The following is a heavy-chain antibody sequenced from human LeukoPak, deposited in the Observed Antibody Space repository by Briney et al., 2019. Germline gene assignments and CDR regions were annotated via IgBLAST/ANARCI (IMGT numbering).Heavy chain of an antibody. Sequence: PGGSLRLSCAASGFTFSSYSMNWVRQAPGKGLEWVSYISSSSSTIYYADSVKGRFTISRDNAKNSLYLQMNSLRAEDTAVYYCARDILAAAGGMCWFDPWGQGTLVTVSS. D-gene: IGHD6-13*01. CDR2: ISSSSSTI. J-gene: IGHJ5*02. V-gene: IGHV3-48*01. CDR3: ARDILAAAGGMCWFDP. CDR1: GFTFSSYS.